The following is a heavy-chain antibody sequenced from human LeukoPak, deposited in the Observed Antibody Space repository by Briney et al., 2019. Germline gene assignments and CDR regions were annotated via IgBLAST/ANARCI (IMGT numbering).Heavy chain of an antibody. J-gene: IGHJ4*02. V-gene: IGHV3-23*01. CDR3: AKSMAFSAAAASFDY. Sequence: GESLRLSCAASGFTFSSYAMSWVRQAPGKGLEWVSAISGSGGSTYYADSVKGRFTISRDNSKNTLYLQMNSLRAEDTAVYYCAKSMAFSAAAASFDYWGQGTLVTVSS. CDR1: GFTFSSYA. D-gene: IGHD6-13*01. CDR2: ISGSGGST.